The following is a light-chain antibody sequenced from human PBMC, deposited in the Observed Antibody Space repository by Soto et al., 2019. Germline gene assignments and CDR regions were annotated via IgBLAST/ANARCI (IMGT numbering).Light chain of an antibody. CDR1: QSLSNW. CDR3: QQYSTYAT. V-gene: IGKV1-5*01. CDR2: DVS. Sequence: IQMTQSPSTLSASAGDRVTITCRASQSLSNWLAWYQQKPGKAPKLLIFDVSSLESGVPSRFSGSGSGTEFTLTISSLQPDDFATYYCQQYSTYATFGQGTKVDI. J-gene: IGKJ1*01.